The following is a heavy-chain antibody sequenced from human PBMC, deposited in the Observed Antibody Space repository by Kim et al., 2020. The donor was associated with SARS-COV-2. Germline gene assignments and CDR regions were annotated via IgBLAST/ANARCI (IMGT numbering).Heavy chain of an antibody. D-gene: IGHD2-2*01. CDR3: ARSYCSSTSCNPGDY. V-gene: IGHV3-30-3*01. CDR1: GFTFSSYA. J-gene: IGHJ4*02. Sequence: GGSLRLSCAASGFTFSSYAMHWVRQAPGKGLEWVAVISYDGSNKYYADSVKGRFTISRDNSKNTLYLQMNSLRAEDTAVYYCARSYCSSTSCNPGDYWGQGTLVTVSS. CDR2: ISYDGSNK.